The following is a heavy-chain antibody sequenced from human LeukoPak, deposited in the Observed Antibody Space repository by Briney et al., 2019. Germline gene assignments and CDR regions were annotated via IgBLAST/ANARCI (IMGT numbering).Heavy chain of an antibody. CDR2: IYYSGST. J-gene: IGHJ3*02. V-gene: IGHV4-59*08. CDR1: GGSISSYY. D-gene: IGHD6-19*01. CDR3: ARAGWYDPMDAFDI. Sequence: SQTLSLTCTVSGGSISSYYWSWIRQPPGKGLEWIGYIYYSGSTNYNPSLKSRVTISVDTSKNQFSLKLSSVTAADTAVYYCARAGWYDPMDAFDIWGQGTMVTVSS.